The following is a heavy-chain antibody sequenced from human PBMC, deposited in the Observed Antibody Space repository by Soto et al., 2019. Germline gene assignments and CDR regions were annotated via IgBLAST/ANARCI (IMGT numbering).Heavy chain of an antibody. CDR3: ARGTVSGHDAFDI. Sequence: PGGSLRLSCAASGFTFSSYDMHWVRQAPGKGLEWVSVIDSAGGTYYADSVKGRFTISRDNSKNTLYLQMNSLRAEDTAVNYCARGTVSGHDAFDIWGRGTMVTVSS. J-gene: IGHJ3*02. D-gene: IGHD2-2*01. CDR2: IDSAGGT. CDR1: GFTFSSYD. V-gene: IGHV3-66*01.